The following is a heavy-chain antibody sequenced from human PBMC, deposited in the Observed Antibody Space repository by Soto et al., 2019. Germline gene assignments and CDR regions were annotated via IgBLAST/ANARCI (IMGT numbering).Heavy chain of an antibody. Sequence: GGSLRLSCAASGFTFSSYAMSWVRQAPGKGLEWVSAISGSGGSTYYADSVKGRFTISRDNSKNTLYLQMNSLRAEDTAVYYCAKVRGDCSGGSCYSGAFDIWGQGTMVTVSS. CDR3: AKVRGDCSGGSCYSGAFDI. J-gene: IGHJ3*02. V-gene: IGHV3-23*01. D-gene: IGHD2-15*01. CDR2: ISGSGGST. CDR1: GFTFSSYA.